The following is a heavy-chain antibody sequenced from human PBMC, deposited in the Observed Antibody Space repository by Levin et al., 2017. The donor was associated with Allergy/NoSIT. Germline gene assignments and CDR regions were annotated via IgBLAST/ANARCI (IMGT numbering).Heavy chain of an antibody. CDR1: GFTFSSYA. CDR3: ARGSSSWGGNFDY. J-gene: IGHJ4*02. V-gene: IGHV3-30-3*01. CDR2: ISYDGSNK. Sequence: TGGSLRLSCAASGFTFSSYAMHWVRQAPGKGLEWVAVISYDGSNKYYADSVKGRFTISRDNSKNTLYLQMNSLRAEDTAVYYCARGSSSWGGNFDYWGQGTLVTVSS. D-gene: IGHD6-13*01.